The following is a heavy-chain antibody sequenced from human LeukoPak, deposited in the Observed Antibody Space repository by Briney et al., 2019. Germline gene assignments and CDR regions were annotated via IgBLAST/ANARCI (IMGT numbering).Heavy chain of an antibody. CDR3: ARVRALLWFGEPDWFDP. D-gene: IGHD3-10*01. Sequence: ASVKVSCKASGYTFTSYGISWVRQAPGQGLEWMGWTSAYNDNTNYAQKFQGRVTMTTDTSTSTAYMELRSLRSDDTAVYYCARVRALLWFGEPDWFDPWGQGTLVTVSS. CDR1: GYTFTSYG. V-gene: IGHV1-18*01. J-gene: IGHJ5*02. CDR2: TSAYNDNT.